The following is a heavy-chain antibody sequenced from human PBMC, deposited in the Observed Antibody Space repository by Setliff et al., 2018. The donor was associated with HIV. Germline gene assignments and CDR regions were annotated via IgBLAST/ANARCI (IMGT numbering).Heavy chain of an antibody. J-gene: IGHJ5*02. V-gene: IGHV4-34*01. CDR1: GGSLSGYY. D-gene: IGHD3-10*01. Sequence: SETLSLTCAVYGGSLSGYYWSWIRQSPEKGLEWIGEVHYTGRTSYDPPFKSRVIISVDMSKSRFSLSLISVTAADTAVYYCARHRAQRGSGTYYDDWFDPWGQGTLVTVS. CDR2: VHYTGRT. CDR3: ARHRAQRGSGTYYDDWFDP.